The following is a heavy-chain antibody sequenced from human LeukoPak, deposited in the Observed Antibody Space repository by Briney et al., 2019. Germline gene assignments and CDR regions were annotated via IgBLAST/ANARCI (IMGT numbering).Heavy chain of an antibody. V-gene: IGHV3-48*04. CDR1: GFTFSRYS. D-gene: IGHD3-16*01. CDR2: IGSSSTTI. CDR3: ARGDYFDY. J-gene: IGHJ4*02. Sequence: PGGALRLSCAASGFTFSRYSMNWVRQAPGEGLEWVSYIGSSSTTINYADFVKGRLTISRDNAKNSLYLQMNSLRAEDTAVYYCARGDYFDYWGQGTLVTVSS.